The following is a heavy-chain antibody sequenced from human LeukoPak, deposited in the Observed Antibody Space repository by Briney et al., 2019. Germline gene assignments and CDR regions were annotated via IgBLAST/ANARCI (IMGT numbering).Heavy chain of an antibody. Sequence: PGGSLRLSCAASGFTFSSYAMSWVRQAPGKGLEWVSAISGSGGSTYYADSVKGRFTISRDNSKNTLYLQMNSLRAEDTAVYYCAKDHGYHSSGYYCYYFDYWGQGTLVTVSS. CDR2: ISGSGGST. CDR3: AKDHGYHSSGYYCYYFDY. V-gene: IGHV3-23*01. J-gene: IGHJ4*02. CDR1: GFTFSSYA. D-gene: IGHD3-22*01.